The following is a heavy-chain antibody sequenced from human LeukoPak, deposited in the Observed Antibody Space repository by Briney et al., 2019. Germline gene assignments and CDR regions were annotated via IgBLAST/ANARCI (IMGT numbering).Heavy chain of an antibody. D-gene: IGHD2-21*01. V-gene: IGHV1-69*01. Sequence: ASVKVSCKASGGTFSSYAISWVRQAPGQGLEWMGGIIPIFGTANYAQKFQGRVTITADESTSTAYMELSSPRSEDTAVYYCAVDAYLGGHLGNWFDPWGQGTLVTVSS. CDR3: AVDAYLGGHLGNWFDP. J-gene: IGHJ5*02. CDR1: GGTFSSYA. CDR2: IIPIFGTA.